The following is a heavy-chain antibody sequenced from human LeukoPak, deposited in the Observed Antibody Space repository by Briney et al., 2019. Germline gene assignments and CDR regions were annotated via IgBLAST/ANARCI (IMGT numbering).Heavy chain of an antibody. CDR1: GFTVSSNY. J-gene: IGHJ4*03. CDR2: IYSGGST. Sequence: PGGSLRLSCAASGFTVSSNYMSWVRQAPGKGLEWVSVIYSGGSTYYADSVKGRFTISRHNSKNTLYLQMNSLRAEDTAVYYCAGSSGWLPSSHFDYWGKGTTVTVSS. D-gene: IGHD6-19*01. V-gene: IGHV3-53*04. CDR3: AGSSGWLPSSHFDY.